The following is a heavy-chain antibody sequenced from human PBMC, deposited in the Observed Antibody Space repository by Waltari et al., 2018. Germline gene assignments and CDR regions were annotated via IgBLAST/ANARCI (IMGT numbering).Heavy chain of an antibody. V-gene: IGHV4-39*01. CDR1: GGSLRSSRYY. CDR3: ASPRWFGEFTFDY. J-gene: IGHJ4*02. D-gene: IGHD3-10*01. Sequence: QLQLQESGPGLVMPSETLSLTCTVSGGSLRSSRYYWGWIRQPPGKGLEWIGSIYYSGSTYYNPSRKSRVTISVDTSKNQFSLKLSSVTAADTAVYYCASPRWFGEFTFDYWGQGTLVTVSS. CDR2: IYYSGST.